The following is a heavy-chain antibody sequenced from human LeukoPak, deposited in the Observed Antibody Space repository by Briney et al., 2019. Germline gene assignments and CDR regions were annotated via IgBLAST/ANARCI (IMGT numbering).Heavy chain of an antibody. CDR2: ISSSSSIM. D-gene: IGHD1-14*01. CDR1: GFTLSSYS. J-gene: IGHJ4*02. Sequence: GGSLRLSCAASGFTLSSYSMNWVRQAPGKGLEWVSYISSSSSIMYYADSVKGRFTISRDNSKNTLYLQMNSLRAEDTAVYYCAREGPIRSSGNFDYWGQGTLVTVSS. CDR3: AREGPIRSSGNFDY. V-gene: IGHV3-48*01.